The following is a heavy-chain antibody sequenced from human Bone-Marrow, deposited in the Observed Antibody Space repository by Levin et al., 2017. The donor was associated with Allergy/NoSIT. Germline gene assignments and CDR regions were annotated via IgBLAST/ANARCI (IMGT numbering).Heavy chain of an antibody. CDR2: IYYSGST. V-gene: IGHV4-31*03. CDR1: GDSISIGDSY. CDR3: ARERGLCSSSSCYLGRFDP. J-gene: IGHJ5*02. D-gene: IGHD2-2*01. Sequence: SETLSLTCTVSGDSISIGDSYWSWIRQHPGKGLEWIGYIYYSGSTYYNPSLKSRVTISVDTSKNQFSLKLTSVNAADTAVYYCARERGLCSSSSCYLGRFDPWGQGTLVTVSS.